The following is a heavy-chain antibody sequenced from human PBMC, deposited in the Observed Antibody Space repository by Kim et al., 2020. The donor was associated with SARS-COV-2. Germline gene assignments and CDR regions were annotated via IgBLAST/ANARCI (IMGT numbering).Heavy chain of an antibody. V-gene: IGHV1-2*02. Sequence: NSSGTRVSQKFQGRVTVTSDTSISTAYMELSGLRSDDTAVYYCSKSRAFDYWGQGTLVTVSS. CDR3: SKSRAFDY. D-gene: IGHD1-26*01. J-gene: IGHJ4*02. CDR2: NSSGT.